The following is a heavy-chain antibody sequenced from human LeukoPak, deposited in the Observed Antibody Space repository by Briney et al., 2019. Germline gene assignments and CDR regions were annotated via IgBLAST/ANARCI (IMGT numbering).Heavy chain of an antibody. CDR2: IYYSGST. Sequence: SETLSLTCTVSGGSISSYYWSWIWQPPGKGLEWIGYIYYSGSTNYNPSLKSRVTISVDTSKNQFSLKLSSVTAADTAVYYCARGSLRYYYDSSGYYRVNDAFDIWGQGTMVTVSS. D-gene: IGHD3-22*01. J-gene: IGHJ3*02. CDR3: ARGSLRYYYDSSGYYRVNDAFDI. CDR1: GGSISSYY. V-gene: IGHV4-59*01.